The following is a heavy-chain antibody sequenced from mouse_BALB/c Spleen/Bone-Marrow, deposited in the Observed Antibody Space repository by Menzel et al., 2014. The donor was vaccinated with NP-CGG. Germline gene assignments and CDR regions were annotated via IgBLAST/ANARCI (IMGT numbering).Heavy chain of an antibody. Sequence: QVQLKESGAELVRPGVSVKISCKGSGYTFTDYAMHWAKQSHAKSLEWIGVIGTYYGDATYNQKFKTKATMTVDKSSSTAYMELARLTSEDSALYYCAREGPWFAFWGQGTLVTVSA. V-gene: IGHV1S137*01. CDR3: AREGPWFAF. J-gene: IGHJ3*01. CDR2: IGTYYGDA. CDR1: GYTFTDYA.